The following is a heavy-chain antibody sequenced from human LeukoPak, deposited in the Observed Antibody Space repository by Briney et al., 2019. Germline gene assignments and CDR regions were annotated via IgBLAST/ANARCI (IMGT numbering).Heavy chain of an antibody. V-gene: IGHV3-49*04. J-gene: IGHJ4*02. Sequence: GGSLRLSCTASGFTFGDYAMSWVRQAPGKGREWVGFIRSKAYGGTTEYAASVKGRFTIPRDDSKSIAYLQMNSLKTEDTAVYYCTRGGGYDYTGIDYWGQGTLVTVSS. CDR3: TRGGGYDYTGIDY. D-gene: IGHD5-12*01. CDR1: GFTFGDYA. CDR2: IRSKAYGGTT.